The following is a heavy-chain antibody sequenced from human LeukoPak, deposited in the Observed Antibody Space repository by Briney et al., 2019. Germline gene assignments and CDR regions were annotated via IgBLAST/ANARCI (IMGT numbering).Heavy chain of an antibody. CDR1: GGSISSGGYY. CDR3: ARSPTTIGATNWFDP. CDR2: IYYSGST. D-gene: IGHD5-12*01. V-gene: IGHV4-31*03. J-gene: IGHJ5*02. Sequence: SQTLSLTCTVSGGSISSGGYYWSWIRQHPGKGLEWIGYIYYSGSTYYNPSLKSRVTISVDTSKNQFSLKLSSVTAADTAMYYCARSPTTIGATNWFDPWGQGTLVTVSS.